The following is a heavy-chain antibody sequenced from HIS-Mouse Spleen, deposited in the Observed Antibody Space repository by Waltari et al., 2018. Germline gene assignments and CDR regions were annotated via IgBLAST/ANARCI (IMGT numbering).Heavy chain of an antibody. CDR3: AKDRGGALYGMDV. D-gene: IGHD3-16*01. CDR1: GGPIIRYS. Sequence: QVQLQESGPGLVKPSETLSLTCPVPGGPIIRYSWSWIRQPPGKGLEWIGYIYYSGSTNYNPSLKSRITISVDTSKNQFSLKLSSVTAADTAVYYCAKDRGGALYGMDVWGQGTTVTVSS. V-gene: IGHV4-59*01. J-gene: IGHJ6*02. CDR2: IYYSGST.